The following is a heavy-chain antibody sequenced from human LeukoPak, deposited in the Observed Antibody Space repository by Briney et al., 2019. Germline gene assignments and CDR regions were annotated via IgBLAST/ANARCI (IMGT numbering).Heavy chain of an antibody. Sequence: PSQTLSLTCTVSGGSSSSYYWSWIRQPPGKGLEWVGYIYDSGSTNYNPSLKSRVTISLDTSKNQFSLKLSSVTAADTAVYYCARPGYCSSTSCLAWFDPWGQGTLVTVSA. J-gene: IGHJ5*02. CDR1: GGSSSSYY. D-gene: IGHD2-2*01. V-gene: IGHV4-59*08. CDR3: ARPGYCSSTSCLAWFDP. CDR2: IYDSGST.